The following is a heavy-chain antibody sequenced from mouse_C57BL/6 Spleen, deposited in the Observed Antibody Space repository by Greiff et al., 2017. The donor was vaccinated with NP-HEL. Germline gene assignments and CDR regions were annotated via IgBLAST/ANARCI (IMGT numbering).Heavy chain of an antibody. D-gene: IGHD1-1*01. Sequence: EVMLVESGGGLVKPGGSLKLSCAASGFTFSSYAMSWVRQTPEKRLEWVATISDGGSYTYYPDNVKGRFTISRDNAKNNLYLQMSHLKSEDTAMYYCARDPYYYGSSHWYCDVWGTGTTVTVSS. CDR2: ISDGGSYT. CDR1: GFTFSSYA. J-gene: IGHJ1*03. V-gene: IGHV5-4*01. CDR3: ARDPYYYGSSHWYCDV.